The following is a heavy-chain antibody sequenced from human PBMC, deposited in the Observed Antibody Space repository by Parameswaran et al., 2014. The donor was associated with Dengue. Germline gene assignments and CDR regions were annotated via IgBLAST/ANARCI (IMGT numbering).Heavy chain of an antibody. J-gene: IGHJ4*02. Sequence: SETLSLTCAVYGGSFSGYYWSWIRQPPGKGLEWIGEINHSGSTNYNPSLKSRVTISVDTSKNQFSLKLSSVTAADTAVYYCASLASRYCSSTSCYQAWGQGTLVTVSS. CDR3: ASLASRYCSSTSCYQA. V-gene: IGHV4-34*01. CDR1: GGSFSGYY. CDR2: INHSGST. D-gene: IGHD2-2*01.